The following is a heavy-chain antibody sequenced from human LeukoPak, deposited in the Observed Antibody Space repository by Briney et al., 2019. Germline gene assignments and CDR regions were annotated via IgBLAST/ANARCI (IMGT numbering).Heavy chain of an antibody. J-gene: IGHJ5*02. CDR3: ARDRGENWFDP. V-gene: IGHV1-46*01. CDR2: IDPSDSST. CDR1: GYTLTNSY. Sequence: GASVKVSCKASGYTLTNSYMHWVRQAPGQGLEWMGMIDPSDSSTNYAQKFQGRVTMTRDTSTSTVYMELSSLRSEDTAVYYCARDRGENWFDPWGQGTLVIVSS.